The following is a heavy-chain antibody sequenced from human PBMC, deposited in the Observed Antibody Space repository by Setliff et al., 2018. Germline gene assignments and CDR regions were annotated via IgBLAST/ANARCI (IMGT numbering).Heavy chain of an antibody. Sequence: ASVTVSCKASGYTFTGYYMHWVRQAPGQGLEWMGRINPNSGGTNYAQKFQGRVTMTSDTSISTAYMELSRLRSDDTAVYYCARVKAPALYYYMDVWGKGTTVTVSS. CDR1: GYTFTGYY. V-gene: IGHV1-2*06. D-gene: IGHD3-16*02. CDR2: INPNSGGT. CDR3: ARVKAPALYYYMDV. J-gene: IGHJ6*03.